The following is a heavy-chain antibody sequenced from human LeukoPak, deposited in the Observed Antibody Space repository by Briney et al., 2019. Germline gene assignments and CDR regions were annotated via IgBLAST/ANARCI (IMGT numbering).Heavy chain of an antibody. J-gene: IGHJ4*02. CDR1: GFTFRNYW. CDR2: ISGDGSTT. Sequence: PGGSLRLSCAVSGFTFRNYWMYWVRQAPGEALVWVSRISGDGSTTTYADTVKGRFTISRDNSKNTLYLQMNSLRAEDTAVYYCAKHNLGWGQGTLVTVSS. CDR3: AKHNLG. V-gene: IGHV3-74*01. D-gene: IGHD5-24*01.